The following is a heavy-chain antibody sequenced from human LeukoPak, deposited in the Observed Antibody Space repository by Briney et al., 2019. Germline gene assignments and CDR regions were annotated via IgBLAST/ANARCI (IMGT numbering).Heavy chain of an antibody. CDR2: IYYSGST. CDR3: ARQYYDILTGYGAFDI. CDR1: GGSISSYY. Sequence: SETLSLTCTVSGGSISSYYWSWIRQPPGKGLEWIGYIYYSGSTNYNPSLKSRVTISVDTSKNQFSLKLSSVTAADTAVYYCARQYYDILTGYGAFDIWGQGTMVTVSS. V-gene: IGHV4-59*08. D-gene: IGHD3-9*01. J-gene: IGHJ3*02.